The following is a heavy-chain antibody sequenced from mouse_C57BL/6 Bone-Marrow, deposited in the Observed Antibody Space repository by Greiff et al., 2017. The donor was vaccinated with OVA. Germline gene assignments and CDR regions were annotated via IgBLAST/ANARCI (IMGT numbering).Heavy chain of an antibody. D-gene: IGHD2-3*01. J-gene: IGHJ3*01. CDR1: GYTFTSYW. V-gene: IGHV1-64*01. CDR2: IHPNSGST. CDR3: ARSEGDGYYVALFAY. Sequence: QVQLKEPGAELVKPGASVTLSCKASGYTFTSYWMHWVKQRPGQGLEWIGMIHPNSGSTNYNEKFKSKATLTVDKSSSTAYMQLSSLTSEDSAVYYCARSEGDGYYVALFAYWGQGTLVTVSA.